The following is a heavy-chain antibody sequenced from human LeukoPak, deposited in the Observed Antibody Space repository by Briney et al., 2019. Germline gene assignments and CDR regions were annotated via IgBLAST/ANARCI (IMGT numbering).Heavy chain of an antibody. Sequence: GGSLRLSCAAYGFTFSSYGMHWVRQAPGKGLEWVAVIWYDGSNKYYADSVKGRFTIPRDNSKNTLYLKMNSLRAADTAVYYCAKDLGGGYGIFDYWGQGTLVTVSS. D-gene: IGHD5-12*01. J-gene: IGHJ4*02. CDR3: AKDLGGGYGIFDY. CDR1: GFTFSSYG. V-gene: IGHV3-33*06. CDR2: IWYDGSNK.